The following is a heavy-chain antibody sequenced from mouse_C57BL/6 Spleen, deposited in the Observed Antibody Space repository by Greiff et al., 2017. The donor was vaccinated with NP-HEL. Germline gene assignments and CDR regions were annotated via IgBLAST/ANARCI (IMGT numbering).Heavy chain of an antibody. CDR3: AKGYWDGGYFDV. D-gene: IGHD4-1*01. V-gene: IGHV5-17*01. CDR2: ISSGSSTI. Sequence: EVQLVESGGGLVKPGGSLKLSCAASGFTFSDYGMHWVRQAPEKGLEWVAYISSGSSTIYYADTVKGRFTISRDNAKNTLFLQMTSLRSEDTAMYYCAKGYWDGGYFDVWGTGTTVTVSS. CDR1: GFTFSDYG. J-gene: IGHJ1*03.